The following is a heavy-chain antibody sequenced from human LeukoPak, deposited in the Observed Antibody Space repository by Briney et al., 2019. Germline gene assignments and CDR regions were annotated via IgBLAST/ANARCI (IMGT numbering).Heavy chain of an antibody. Sequence: GASVKVSCKASGYTFTGYYIHWVRQAPGQGLEWMGRINSNSGGTNYAQKFQGRVTMTRDTSISTAYMEPSRLTSDDTAVYYCAREEADCTSCYALDYWGQGTLITVSS. CDR1: GYTFTGYY. CDR2: INSNSGGT. CDR3: AREEADCTSCYALDY. V-gene: IGHV1-2*06. J-gene: IGHJ4*02. D-gene: IGHD2-2*01.